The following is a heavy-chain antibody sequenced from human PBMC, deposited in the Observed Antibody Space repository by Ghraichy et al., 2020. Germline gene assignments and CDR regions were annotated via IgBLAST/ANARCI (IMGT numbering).Heavy chain of an antibody. V-gene: IGHV4-59*01. J-gene: IGHJ3*02. CDR1: GGSISSYY. CDR3: ARFARYFDLYDAFDI. D-gene: IGHD3-9*01. Sequence: SETLSLTCTVSGGSISSYYWSWIRQPPGKGLEWIGYIYYSGSTNYNPSLKSRVTISVDTSKNQFSLKLSSVTAADTAVYYCARFARYFDLYDAFDIWGQGTMVTVSS. CDR2: IYYSGST.